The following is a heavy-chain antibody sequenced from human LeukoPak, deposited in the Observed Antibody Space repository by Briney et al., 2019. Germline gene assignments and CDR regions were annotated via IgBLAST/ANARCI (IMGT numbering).Heavy chain of an antibody. CDR3: ARGKEYCGGDCFSSWYFDL. J-gene: IGHJ2*01. D-gene: IGHD2-21*02. V-gene: IGHV4-34*01. Sequence: PSETLSLTYAVYGGPFSGYYWSWIRQSPGKGLEWIGEINQSGSTTYKPSLKGRVTISVDTSKTQFSLKLSSVTAADTAVYYCARGKEYCGGDCFSSWYFDLWGRGTLVTVSS. CDR1: GGPFSGYY. CDR2: INQSGST.